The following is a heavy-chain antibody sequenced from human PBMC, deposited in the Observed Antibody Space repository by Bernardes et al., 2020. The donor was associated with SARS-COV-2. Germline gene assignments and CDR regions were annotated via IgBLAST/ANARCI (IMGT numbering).Heavy chain of an antibody. J-gene: IGHJ4*02. CDR2: ISGSGGFT. CDR3: MGTWE. D-gene: IGHD1-26*01. Sequence: GSLRLSCAASGFIFSNYALNWVRQAPGKGLEWVAEISGSGGFTHYADSVKGRFTISRDNSKRTLYLEMNSLRVDDTAVYYCMGTWEWGQGTLVTVSS. V-gene: IGHV3-23*01. CDR1: GFIFSNYA.